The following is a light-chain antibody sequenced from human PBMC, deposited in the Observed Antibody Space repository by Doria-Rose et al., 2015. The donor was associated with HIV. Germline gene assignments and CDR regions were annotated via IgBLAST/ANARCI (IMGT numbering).Light chain of an antibody. CDR3: QQYYDTPS. V-gene: IGKV4-1*01. J-gene: IGKJ3*01. Sequence: DIRLTQSPESLGMSLGERATLNCKSNQSLLYTSKNYLAWYQQKPGQPPKLLIYWASTPQSGVPARFSGSGSGTDFTLTISSLEAEDVAVYYCQQYYDTPSFGPGTTVDIK. CDR1: QSLLYTSKNY. CDR2: WAS.